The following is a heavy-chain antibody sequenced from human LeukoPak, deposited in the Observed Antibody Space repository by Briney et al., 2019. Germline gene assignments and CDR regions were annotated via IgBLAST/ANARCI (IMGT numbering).Heavy chain of an antibody. CDR1: GFXFSTYA. CDR2: ISDSGGGT. D-gene: IGHD2-15*01. V-gene: IGHV3-23*01. J-gene: IGHJ4*02. CDR3: AKVRGRVVAPDFGYYFDY. Sequence: GGSLRLSCAASGFXFSTYAISWVRQAPGKGLEGVSAISDSGGGTSYADSVRGRFTISRDNSRNTLYLQMNSLRADDTAIYYCAKVRGRVVAPDFGYYFDYWGQGALVTVSS.